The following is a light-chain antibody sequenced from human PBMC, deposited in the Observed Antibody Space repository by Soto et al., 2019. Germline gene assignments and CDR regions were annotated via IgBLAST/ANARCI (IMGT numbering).Light chain of an antibody. V-gene: IGKV3-20*01. CDR2: QTS. J-gene: IGKJ4*02. CDR1: QYINTRL. CDR3: QPYGSAGT. Sequence: IVLTQSAATLSSLRSDRVTLACRASQYINTRLSWYQHRPGQAPRLLIYQTSIRAAGIPARFSASGSGTDFTVPLSRLEPEDFAAYYWQPYGSAGTFAEGTRVDIK.